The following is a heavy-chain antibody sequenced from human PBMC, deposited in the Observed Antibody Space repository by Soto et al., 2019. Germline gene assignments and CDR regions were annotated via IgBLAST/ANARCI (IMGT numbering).Heavy chain of an antibody. CDR2: IYYSGST. V-gene: IGHV4-39*01. CDR3: GTNYAYYYYYGMDV. Sequence: PSETLSLTCTVSGGSISSSSYYWGWIRQPPGKGLEWIGSIYYSGSTHYNPSLKSRVTISVDTSKNQFSLKLCSVTAADTAVYYCGTNYAYYYYYGMDVWGQGTTVTVSS. J-gene: IGHJ6*02. D-gene: IGHD4-4*01. CDR1: GGSISSSSYY.